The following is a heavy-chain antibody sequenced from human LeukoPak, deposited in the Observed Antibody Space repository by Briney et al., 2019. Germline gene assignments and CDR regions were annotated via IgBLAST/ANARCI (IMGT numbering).Heavy chain of an antibody. CDR1: GFTFSSYW. Sequence: GGSLRLSCAASGFTFSSYWMSWVRQAPGKGLEWVANIKQDGSEKYYMDSVKGRFTISRDNAKNSLYLQMNSLRAEDTAVYYCVRDYGGIGIDYWGQGTLVTVSS. J-gene: IGHJ4*02. CDR2: IKQDGSEK. V-gene: IGHV3-7*01. CDR3: VRDYGGIGIDY. D-gene: IGHD4-23*01.